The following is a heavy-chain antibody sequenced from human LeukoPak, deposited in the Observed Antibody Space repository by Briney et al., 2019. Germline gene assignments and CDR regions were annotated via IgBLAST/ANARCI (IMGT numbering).Heavy chain of an antibody. J-gene: IGHJ4*02. CDR2: ISAYNGNT. CDR3: ARGHYDFWTRYYFDY. Sequence: ASVKVSCKASGYTFTSYGISWVRQAPGQGLEWMGWISAYNGNTNYAQKLQGRVTMTTDTSTSTAYMELRSLRSDDTAVYYCARGHYDFWTRYYFDYWGQGTLVTVSS. D-gene: IGHD3-3*01. CDR1: GYTFTSYG. V-gene: IGHV1-18*01.